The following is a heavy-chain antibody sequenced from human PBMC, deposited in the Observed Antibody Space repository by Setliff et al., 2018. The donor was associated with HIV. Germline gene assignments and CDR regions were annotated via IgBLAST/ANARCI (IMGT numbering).Heavy chain of an antibody. CDR2: ISGSGGSP. J-gene: IGHJ4*02. CDR1: GFTFSNYA. V-gene: IGHV3-23*01. Sequence: QPGGSLRLSCAASGFTFSNYAMSWVRQAPGKGLEWVSGISGSGGSPYYADSVKGRFTISRDNSKNTLYLQMNSLRAEDTAVYYCAKDLVYYDSSGDLDYWGQGTLVTVS. CDR3: AKDLVYYDSSGDLDY. D-gene: IGHD3-22*01.